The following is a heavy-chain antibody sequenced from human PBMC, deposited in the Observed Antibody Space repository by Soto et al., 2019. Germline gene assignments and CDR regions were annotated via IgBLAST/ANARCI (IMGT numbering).Heavy chain of an antibody. CDR1: GFTFSDYY. J-gene: IGHJ6*02. V-gene: IGHV3-11*01. CDR2: ISSSGSTI. Sequence: GGSLRLSCAASGFTFSDYYMSWIRQAPGKGLEWVSYISSSGSTIYYADSVKGRFTISRDNAKNSLYLQMNSLRAEDTAVYYCARVAAAAGNSYYYYCYRMDVWGQGTTVTLSS. D-gene: IGHD6-13*01. CDR3: ARVAAAAGNSYYYYCYRMDV.